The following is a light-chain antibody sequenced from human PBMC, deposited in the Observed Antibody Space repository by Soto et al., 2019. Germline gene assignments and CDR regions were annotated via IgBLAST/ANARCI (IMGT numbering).Light chain of an antibody. CDR2: AAS. J-gene: IGKJ1*01. V-gene: IGKV1-39*01. CDR1: QSISSY. CDR3: QQSYNTYPK. Sequence: DIQMTQSPSSLSASVGDRVTITFLASQSISSYLNWYQQKPGEAPRLLIYAASSLQSGVPSRFSGSGSGTDFTLTISSLQPEDFATYYCQQSYNTYPKFGQGTKVDIK.